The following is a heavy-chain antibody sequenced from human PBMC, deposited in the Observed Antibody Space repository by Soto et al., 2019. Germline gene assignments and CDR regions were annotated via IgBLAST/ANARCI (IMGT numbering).Heavy chain of an antibody. J-gene: IGHJ4*02. CDR1: GYTFTYYT. V-gene: IGHV1-3*01. CDR3: TRDYYDSSGYYPKFDY. Sequence: ASVKVSCKASGYTFTYYTVHWVRQAPGQRLEWMGWINAGDGNTKYSPNFQGRVTITKDTCASTVYMELSSLRSEDTAVYFCTRDYYDSSGYYPKFDYWGQGTLVTVSS. D-gene: IGHD3-22*01. CDR2: INAGDGNT.